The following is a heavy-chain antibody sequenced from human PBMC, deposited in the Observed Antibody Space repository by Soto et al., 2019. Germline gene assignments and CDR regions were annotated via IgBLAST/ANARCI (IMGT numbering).Heavy chain of an antibody. D-gene: IGHD4-4*01. V-gene: IGHV3-15*01. Sequence: GGSLRLSCAASGFIFRNAWMSWVRQAPGKGLEWVGRIKSKSSGGTTDYAAPVEGRVTITRDDSKSILYLQMTSLTVEDTAVYFCTSEKGWRQSPLDSWGQGALVTVSS. CDR3: TSEKGWRQSPLDS. CDR1: GFIFRNAW. J-gene: IGHJ5*01. CDR2: IKSKSSGGTT.